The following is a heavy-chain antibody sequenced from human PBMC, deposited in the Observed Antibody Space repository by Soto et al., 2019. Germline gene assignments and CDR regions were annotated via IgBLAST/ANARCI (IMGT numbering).Heavy chain of an antibody. Sequence: QEQLVESGGGVVQPGGSLRLSCTASGFTFSTYAIHWVRQAPGKGLEWVAVISYDGSHKYYADAVEGRFTISRDNSKNTLYLQVTGLRAEDTAVYYCVRDLRIRGESYVRNMDVWGQGTTVSVSS. D-gene: IGHD7-27*01. CDR3: VRDLRIRGESYVRNMDV. CDR1: GFTFSTYA. V-gene: IGHV3-30-3*01. CDR2: ISYDGSHK. J-gene: IGHJ6*02.